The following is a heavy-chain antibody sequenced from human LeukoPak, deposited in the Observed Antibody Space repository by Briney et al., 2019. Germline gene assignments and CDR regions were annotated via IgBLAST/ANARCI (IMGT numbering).Heavy chain of an antibody. J-gene: IGHJ4*01. D-gene: IGHD1-26*01. Sequence: ASVKGSCKASGYSFSTTYINWVRQAPGQGLEWMGRISAYNGGTAYAQKFQGRVTMTTDSSTTTAYMDLASLRSDDTAVYYCARGGTYYPCIDYWGQGTLVTVSS. V-gene: IGHV1-18*01. CDR1: GYSFSTTY. CDR2: ISAYNGGT. CDR3: ARGGTYYPCIDY.